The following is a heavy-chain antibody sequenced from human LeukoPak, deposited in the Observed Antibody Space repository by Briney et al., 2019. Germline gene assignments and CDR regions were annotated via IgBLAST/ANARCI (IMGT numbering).Heavy chain of an antibody. CDR2: IYYSGST. CDR1: GGSISSYY. V-gene: IGHV4-59*08. J-gene: IGHJ6*03. Sequence: SETLSLTCTVSGGSISSYYWSWIRQPPGKGLEWIGYIYYSGSTNYNPSLKSRVTISVDTSKNQSSLKRSSVTAADTAVYYCARHGYYYYYMDVWGKGTTVTVSS. CDR3: ARHGYYYYYMDV.